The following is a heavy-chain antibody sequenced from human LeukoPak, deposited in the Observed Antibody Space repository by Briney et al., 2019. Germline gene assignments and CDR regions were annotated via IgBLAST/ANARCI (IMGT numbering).Heavy chain of an antibody. J-gene: IGHJ6*03. CDR2: IRYDGSNK. D-gene: IGHD6-13*01. CDR1: GFTFSSYG. V-gene: IGHV3-30*02. Sequence: GVSLRLSCAASGFTFSSYGMHWVRQAPGKGLEWVAFIRYDGSNKYYADSVKGRFTISRDNSKNTLYLQMNSLRAEDTAVYYCAGKSSWYSYYYYMDVWGKGTTVTVSS. CDR3: AGKSSWYSYYYYMDV.